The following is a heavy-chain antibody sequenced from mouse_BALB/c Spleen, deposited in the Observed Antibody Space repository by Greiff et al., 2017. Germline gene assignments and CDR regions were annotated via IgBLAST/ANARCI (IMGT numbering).Heavy chain of an antibody. CDR2: IYPGNVNT. CDR1: GYTFTSYY. D-gene: IGHD2-3*01. J-gene: IGHJ3*01. CDR3: ATGFYDSRFAY. V-gene: IGHV1S56*01. Sequence: VQLQQSGPELVKPGASVRISCKASGYTFTSYYIHWVKQRPGQGLEWIGWIYPGNVNTKYNEKFKGKATLTADKSSSTAYMQLKSLTSEDSAVYYCATGFYDSRFAYWGQGTLVTVSA.